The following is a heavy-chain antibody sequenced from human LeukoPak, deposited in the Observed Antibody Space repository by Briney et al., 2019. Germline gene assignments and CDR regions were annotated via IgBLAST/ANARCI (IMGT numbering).Heavy chain of an antibody. CDR2: INWKGDTT. J-gene: IGHJ4*02. CDR1: GFLFEEFG. CDR3: ARRGGYCAGDCYPDY. D-gene: IGHD2-21*02. Sequence: RAGGSLRLSCAASGFLFEEFGMSWARQPPGKGLEWISGINWKGDTTHYADSVKGRFTIFRDDAKNSLYLQMNSLRAEDTAFYFCARRGGYCAGDCYPDYWGQGTLVTVSS. V-gene: IGHV3-20*04.